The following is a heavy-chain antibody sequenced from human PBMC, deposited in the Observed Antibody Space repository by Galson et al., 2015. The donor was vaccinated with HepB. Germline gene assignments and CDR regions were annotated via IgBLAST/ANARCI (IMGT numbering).Heavy chain of an antibody. V-gene: IGHV3-64D*06. CDR2: ISSNGGST. CDR1: GFTFSSYA. Sequence: SLRLSCAASGFTFSSYAMHWVRQAPGKGLEYVSAISSNGGSTYYADSMKGRFTISRDNSKNTLYLQMSSLRAEDTAVYYCVELRYYGSGGFDPWGQGTLVTVSS. D-gene: IGHD3-10*01. J-gene: IGHJ5*02. CDR3: VELRYYGSGGFDP.